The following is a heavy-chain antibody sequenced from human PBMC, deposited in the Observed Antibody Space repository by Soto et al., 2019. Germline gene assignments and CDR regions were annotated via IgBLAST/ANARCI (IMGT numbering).Heavy chain of an antibody. CDR1: GFTFSSYA. V-gene: IGHV3-23*01. D-gene: IGHD2-2*01. J-gene: IGHJ4*02. CDR3: AKDKYQLRGVLRDY. Sequence: GGSLRLSCAAPGFTFSSYAMSWVRQAPGKGLEWVSAISGSGGSTYYVDSVKGRFTISRDNSKNTLYLQMNSLRAEDTAVYYCAKDKYQLRGVLRDYWGQGTLVTVSS. CDR2: ISGSGGST.